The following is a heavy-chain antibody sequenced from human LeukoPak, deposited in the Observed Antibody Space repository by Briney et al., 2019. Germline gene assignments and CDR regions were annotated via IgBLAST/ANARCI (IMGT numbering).Heavy chain of an antibody. V-gene: IGHV3-21*01. D-gene: IGHD3-3*01. Sequence: GGSLRLSCAASGFTSSSYSMNWVRQAPGKGLEWVSSISSSSSYIYYADSVKGRFTISRDNAKNSLYLQMNSLRAEDTAVYYCARNDFWSGYLIDYWGQGTLVTVSS. CDR2: ISSSSSYI. CDR3: ARNDFWSGYLIDY. CDR1: GFTSSSYS. J-gene: IGHJ4*02.